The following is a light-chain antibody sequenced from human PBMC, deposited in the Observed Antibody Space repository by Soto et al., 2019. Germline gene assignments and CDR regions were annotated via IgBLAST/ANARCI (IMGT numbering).Light chain of an antibody. CDR1: GSSIGTNT. Sequence: QSVLTQPPSASGTPGQRVTISCSGSGSSIGTNTVNWYRQLPGTAPKLLIYDNDQRPSGVPDRFSGSKSGTSASLAISGLQSEDEADYYWAAWDGSLNNVLFGGGTKLTVL. CDR3: AAWDGSLNNVL. V-gene: IGLV1-44*01. J-gene: IGLJ2*01. CDR2: DND.